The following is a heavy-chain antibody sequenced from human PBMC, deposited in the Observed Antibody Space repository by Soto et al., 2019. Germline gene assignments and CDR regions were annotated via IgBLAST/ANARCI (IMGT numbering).Heavy chain of an antibody. V-gene: IGHV4-61*05. J-gene: IGHJ4*02. D-gene: IGHD3-10*01. CDR1: GGSISSSSYY. CDR3: ARNVYYGSGSLPFDY. CDR2: IYYSGST. Sequence: PSETLSLTCTVSGGSISSSSYYWGWIRQPPGKGLEWIGYIYYSGSTNYNPSLKSRVTISVDTSKNQFSLKLSSVTAADTAVYYCARNVYYGSGSLPFDYWGQGTVVTVS.